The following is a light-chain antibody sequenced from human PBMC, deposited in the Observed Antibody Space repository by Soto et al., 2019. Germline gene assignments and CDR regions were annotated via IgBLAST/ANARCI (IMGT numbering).Light chain of an antibody. J-gene: IGKJ2*01. CDR1: QSVSSSF. V-gene: IGKV3-20*01. CDR3: QQYGSSPPYT. Sequence: EIVLMQSPGTLSLYPGERATLTCRASQSVSSSFLAWYQQKPGQAHRLLIYGASSRATGIPDRFSDSGSGTDFTLTISRLELGDCAVYYCQQYGSSPPYTFGQGTKLEIK. CDR2: GAS.